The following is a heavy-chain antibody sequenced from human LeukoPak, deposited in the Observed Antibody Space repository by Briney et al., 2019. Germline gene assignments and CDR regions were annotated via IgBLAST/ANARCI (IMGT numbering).Heavy chain of an antibody. CDR1: GGSISSYY. CDR3: ARAPNGYCSSTSCDDAFDI. D-gene: IGHD2-2*03. Sequence: SETLSLTCTVSGGSISSYYWSWIRQPPGKGLEWIGYIYHSGSTYYNPSLKSRVTISVDRSKNQFSLKLSSVTAADTAVYYCARAPNGYCSSTSCDDAFDIWGQGTMVTVSS. J-gene: IGHJ3*02. CDR2: IYHSGST. V-gene: IGHV4-59*12.